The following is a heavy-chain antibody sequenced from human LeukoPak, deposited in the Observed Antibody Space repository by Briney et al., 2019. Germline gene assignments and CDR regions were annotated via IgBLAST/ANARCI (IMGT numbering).Heavy chain of an antibody. J-gene: IGHJ4*02. CDR3: AREDAITMNFDY. Sequence: PSETLSLTCAVYGGSFSGYYWSWIRQPPGKGLEWIGEINHSGSTNYNPSLKSRVTMSVDTSKNQFSLKLSSVTAADTAVYYCAREDAITMNFDYWGQGTLVTVSS. V-gene: IGHV4-34*01. CDR1: GGSFSGYY. CDR2: INHSGST. D-gene: IGHD3-22*01.